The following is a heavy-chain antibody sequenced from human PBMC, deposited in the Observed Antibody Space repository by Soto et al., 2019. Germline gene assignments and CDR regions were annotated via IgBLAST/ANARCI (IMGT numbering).Heavy chain of an antibody. Sequence: GGSLRLSCAASGFTFSSYWMHWVRQAPRKGLVWVSRINSDGSTSYADCVKGRFTISRDNAKNTLYLQMNSLRAEDTAVYYCSRDRNYYYMDVWGKGTTVTVSS. CDR2: INSDGST. V-gene: IGHV3-74*01. CDR1: GFTFSSYW. J-gene: IGHJ6*03. CDR3: SRDRNYYYMDV.